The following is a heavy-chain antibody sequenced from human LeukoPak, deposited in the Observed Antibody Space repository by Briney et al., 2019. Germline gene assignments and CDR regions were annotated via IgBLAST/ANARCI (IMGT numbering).Heavy chain of an antibody. CDR2: ISSSSSYI. CDR3: ARLSYYYDSSGYYPCAFDI. Sequence: GGSLRLSCAASGFTFSSYSMNWVRQAPGKGLEWVSSISSSSSYIYYADSVKGRFTISRDNAKNSLYLQMNSLRAEDTAVYYCARLSYYYDSSGYYPCAFDIWGQGTMVTVSS. J-gene: IGHJ3*02. V-gene: IGHV3-21*01. CDR1: GFTFSSYS. D-gene: IGHD3-22*01.